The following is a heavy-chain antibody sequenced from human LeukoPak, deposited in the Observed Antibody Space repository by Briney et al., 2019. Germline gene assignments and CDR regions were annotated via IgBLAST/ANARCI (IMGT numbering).Heavy chain of an antibody. CDR3: ARAGIAVAEFDY. Sequence: ASVKVSCKASGYTFTSYYMHWVRRAPGQGLEWMGIINPSGGSTSYAQKFQGRVTMTRDTSTSTVYMELSSLRSEDTAVYYCARAGIAVAEFDYWGQGTLVTVSS. V-gene: IGHV1-46*01. J-gene: IGHJ4*02. D-gene: IGHD6-19*01. CDR1: GYTFTSYY. CDR2: INPSGGST.